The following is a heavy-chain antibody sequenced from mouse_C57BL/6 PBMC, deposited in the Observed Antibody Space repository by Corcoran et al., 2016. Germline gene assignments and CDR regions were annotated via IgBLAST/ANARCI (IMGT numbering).Heavy chain of an antibody. J-gene: IGHJ2*01. Sequence: QVQLQQSGAELVKPGASVKISCKASGYAFSSYWMNWGKQRPGKGLEWIGQIYPGDGDTNYNGKFKGKATLTADKSSSTAYMQLSSLTSEDSAVYFCASSSPYYFDYWGQGTTLTVSS. CDR3: ASSSPYYFDY. D-gene: IGHD1-1*01. V-gene: IGHV1-80*01. CDR2: IYPGDGDT. CDR1: GYAFSSYW.